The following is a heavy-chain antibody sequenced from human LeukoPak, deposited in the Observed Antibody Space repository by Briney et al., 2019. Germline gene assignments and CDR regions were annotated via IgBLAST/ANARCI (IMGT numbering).Heavy chain of an antibody. CDR1: GYTFTSYY. Sequence: ASVKVSCKASGYTFTSYYMHWVRQAPGQGLEWMGIINPSGGSTSYAQKFQGRVTMTRDTSTSTVYMELSSLRSEDTAVYYCARGVLAYYDILTGSNWFDPWGQGTLVTVSS. CDR2: INPSGGST. V-gene: IGHV1-46*01. J-gene: IGHJ5*02. D-gene: IGHD3-9*01. CDR3: ARGVLAYYDILTGSNWFDP.